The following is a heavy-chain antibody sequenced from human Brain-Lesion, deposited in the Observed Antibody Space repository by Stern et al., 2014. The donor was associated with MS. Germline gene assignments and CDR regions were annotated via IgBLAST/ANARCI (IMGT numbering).Heavy chain of an antibody. V-gene: IGHV4-61*02. J-gene: IGHJ6*02. Sequence: VQLVESGPGLVKPSQTLSLSCTVSGGSISSGGYYWSWIRQPAGKGLEWIGRIFNSGSTSSNTSLTSRVTISIDTSKTQFSLRLNSMTAADTAVYYCARGRVVPGFQYYATDVWGQGTTVIVSS. CDR3: ARGRVVPGFQYYATDV. CDR1: GGSISSGGYY. CDR2: IFNSGST. D-gene: IGHD2-2*01.